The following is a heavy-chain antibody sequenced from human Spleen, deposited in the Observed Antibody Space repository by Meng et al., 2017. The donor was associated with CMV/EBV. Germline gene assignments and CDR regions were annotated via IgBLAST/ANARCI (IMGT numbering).Heavy chain of an antibody. J-gene: IGHJ4*02. Sequence: AASGFTFSGSAMQWVRQASGKGLEWVGRIRSKANSYATAYAASVKGRFTISRDDSKNTAYLQMNSLKTEDTAVYYCTRHYSQYGESNWGQGSLVTVSS. CDR2: IRSKANSYAT. CDR1: GFTFSGSA. V-gene: IGHV3-73*01. CDR3: TRHYSQYGESN. D-gene: IGHD3-10*01.